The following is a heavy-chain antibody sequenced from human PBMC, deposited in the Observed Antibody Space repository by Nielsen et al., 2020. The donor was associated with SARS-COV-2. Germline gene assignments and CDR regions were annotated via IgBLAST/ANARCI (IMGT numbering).Heavy chain of an antibody. CDR3: ATDRGIAAAGTELDY. V-gene: IGHV1-46*01. Sequence: WVRQAPGQGLEWMGIINPSGGSTSYAQKFQGRVTMTRDTSTSTAYMELSSLRSEDTAVYYCATDRGIAAAGTELDYWGQGTLVTVSS. CDR2: INPSGGST. J-gene: IGHJ4*02. D-gene: IGHD6-13*01.